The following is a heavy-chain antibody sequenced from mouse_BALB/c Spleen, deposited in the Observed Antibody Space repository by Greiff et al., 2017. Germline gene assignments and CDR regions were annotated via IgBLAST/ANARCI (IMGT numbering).Heavy chain of an antibody. CDR3: TREGGYYVEYAMDY. D-gene: IGHD2-3*01. CDR1: GYTFTSYY. CDR2: INPSNGGT. Sequence: VQLQQSGAELVKPGASVKLSCKASGYTFTSYYMYWVKQRPGQGLEWIGEINPSNGGTNFNEKFKSKATLTVDKSSSTAYMQLSSLTSEDSAVYYCTREGGYYVEYAMDYWGQGTSVTVSS. J-gene: IGHJ4*01. V-gene: IGHV1S81*02.